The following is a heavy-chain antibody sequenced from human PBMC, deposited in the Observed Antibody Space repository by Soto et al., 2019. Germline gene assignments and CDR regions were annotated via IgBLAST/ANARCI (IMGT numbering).Heavy chain of an antibody. J-gene: IGHJ4*02. V-gene: IGHV4-59*01. D-gene: IGHD1-26*01. CDR1: GGSISSYY. CDR3: ARRYGGNFDY. Sequence: SETLSLTCTVSGGSISSYYWSWIRQPPGKGLEWIGYIYYSGSTNYNPSLKSRVTISVDTSKNQFSLKLRSVTGADTAVYYCARRYGGNFDYWGQGTRVTVSS. CDR2: IYYSGST.